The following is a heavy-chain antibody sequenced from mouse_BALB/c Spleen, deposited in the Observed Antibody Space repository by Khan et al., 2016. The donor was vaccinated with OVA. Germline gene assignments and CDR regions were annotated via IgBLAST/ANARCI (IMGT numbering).Heavy chain of an antibody. CDR1: GFTFSAYG. D-gene: IGHD4-1*01. Sequence: EVELVESGGDLVKPGGSLRLSCTASGFTFSAYGLSWVRQPPDKRLEWVATINSDGDYTYYPDTVKGRFTISRNNAEHTLYLQMSSLKSEDTAIYYCASHLTGSFAYWGQGTLVTVSA. J-gene: IGHJ3*01. CDR3: ASHLTGSFAY. CDR2: INSDGDYT. V-gene: IGHV5-6*01.